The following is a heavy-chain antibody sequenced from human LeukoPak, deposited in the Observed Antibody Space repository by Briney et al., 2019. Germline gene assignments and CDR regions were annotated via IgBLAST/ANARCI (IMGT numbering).Heavy chain of an antibody. Sequence: SETLSLTCTVSGGSISSSSYYWGWIRQPPGKGREWIGSIYYSGNTYYNPSLKSRVTISVDTSKNQFSLKLSSVTAADTAVYYCAVKYGGYFGPFDYWGQGTLVTVSS. CDR1: GGSISSSSYY. J-gene: IGHJ4*02. CDR3: AVKYGGYFGPFDY. D-gene: IGHD5-12*01. V-gene: IGHV4-39*07. CDR2: IYYSGNT.